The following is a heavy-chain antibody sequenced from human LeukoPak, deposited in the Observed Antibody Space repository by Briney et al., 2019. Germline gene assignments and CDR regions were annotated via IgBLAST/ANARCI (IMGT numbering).Heavy chain of an antibody. D-gene: IGHD6-19*01. J-gene: IGHJ4*02. CDR1: GYTLTELS. V-gene: IGHV1-24*01. Sequence: ASVKVSCKVSGYTLTELSMHWVRQAPGKGLEWMGGFDPEDGETIYAQKFQGRVTMTEDTSTDTAYMELSSLRSEDTAVYYCARENEGNLHSSGWYVHWGQGTLVTVSS. CDR3: ARENEGNLHSSGWYVH. CDR2: FDPEDGET.